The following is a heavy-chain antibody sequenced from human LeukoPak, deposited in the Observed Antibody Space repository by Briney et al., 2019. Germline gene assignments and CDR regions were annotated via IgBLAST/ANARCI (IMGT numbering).Heavy chain of an antibody. CDR3: ARAGYGDSDFDY. D-gene: IGHD4-17*01. J-gene: IGHJ4*02. CDR1: GGSISTYY. CDR2: IYHSGNT. V-gene: IGHV4-38-2*01. Sequence: SETLSLTCAVSGGSISTYYWTWIRQPPGKGLEWIGSIYHSGNTYYNPSLKSRVTISVDTSKNQFSLKLSSVTAADTAVYYCARAGYGDSDFDYWGQGTLVTVSS.